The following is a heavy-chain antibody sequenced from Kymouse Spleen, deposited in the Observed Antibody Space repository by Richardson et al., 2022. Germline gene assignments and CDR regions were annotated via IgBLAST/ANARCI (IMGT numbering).Heavy chain of an antibody. CDR3: AREGITMVRGVIITYWFDP. CDR1: GDSVSSNSAA. V-gene: IGHV6-1*01. Sequence: QVQLQQSGPGLVKPSQTLSLTCAISGDSVSSNSAAWNWIRQSPSRGLEWLGRTYYRSKWYNDYAVSVKSRITINPDTSKNQFSLQLNSVTPEDTAVYYCAREGITMVRGVIITYWFDPWGQGTLVTVSS. J-gene: IGHJ5*02. D-gene: IGHD3-10*01. CDR2: TYYRSKWYN.